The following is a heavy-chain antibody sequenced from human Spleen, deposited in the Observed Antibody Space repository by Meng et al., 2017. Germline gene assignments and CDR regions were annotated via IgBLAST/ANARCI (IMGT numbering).Heavy chain of an antibody. CDR1: GYIFTSYW. CDR3: ARGPDAFDI. Sequence: GESLKISCKGSGYIFTSYWLGWVRQMPGKGLEWMGIIYPGDSDTRYSPSFQGQVTISVDKSITTAYLQWNSLEASDTAMYYCARGPDAFDIWGQGTMVTVSS. V-gene: IGHV5-51*01. J-gene: IGHJ3*02. CDR2: IYPGDSDT.